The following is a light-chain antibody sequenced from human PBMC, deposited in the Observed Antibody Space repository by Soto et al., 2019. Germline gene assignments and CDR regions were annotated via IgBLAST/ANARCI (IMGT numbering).Light chain of an antibody. Sequence: DIQMTQSPSTLSASVGDRVTITCRASQNIYNWLAWYQQKPGKAPKLLIYMASTLESGVPSRFSGSGSGTEFTLTISGLQPDYFATYSCQQYNRYPYTFGQGTKLEMK. CDR1: QNIYNW. CDR2: MAS. J-gene: IGKJ2*01. V-gene: IGKV1-5*03. CDR3: QQYNRYPYT.